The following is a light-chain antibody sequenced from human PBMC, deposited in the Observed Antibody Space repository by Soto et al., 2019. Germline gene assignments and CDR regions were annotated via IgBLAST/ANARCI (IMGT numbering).Light chain of an antibody. J-gene: IGLJ2*01. CDR2: DVS. V-gene: IGLV2-11*01. CDR3: CSYAGSYSLV. Sequence: QSVLTQPRSVSGSPGQSVTISCTGTSSDVGGYNYVSWYQQHPGKAPKLMIYDVSKRPSGVPDRFSGSKSGNTASLTISGLQAEYEADYFRCSYAGSYSLVFGGGTKLTVL. CDR1: SSDVGGYNY.